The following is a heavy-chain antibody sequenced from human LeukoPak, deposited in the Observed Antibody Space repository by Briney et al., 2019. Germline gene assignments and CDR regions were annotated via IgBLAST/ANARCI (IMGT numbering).Heavy chain of an antibody. CDR3: ARLSWLRHACDI. D-gene: IGHD5-12*01. Sequence: ASVKVSCKASGYTFSDYYIYWVRQAPGQGLEWMGWINPNSGGTKYAQKFQGRVTMTRDTSISTAYMELSRLRSDDTAVCYCARLSWLRHACDIWGQGTMVTVSS. J-gene: IGHJ3*02. CDR2: INPNSGGT. CDR1: GYTFSDYY. V-gene: IGHV1-2*02.